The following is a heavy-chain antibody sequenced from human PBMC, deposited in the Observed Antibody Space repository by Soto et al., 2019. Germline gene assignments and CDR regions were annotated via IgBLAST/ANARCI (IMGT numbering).Heavy chain of an antibody. CDR2: ISAYNGNT. CDR3: AGDSKHDRTGTTRGAAY. Sequence: QVQLVQSGAEVKKPGASVKVSCKASGYTFTSYGISWVRQAPGQGLEWMGWISAYNGNTNYAQKLQGRVTMTTDTFTSTAYMEVRSLRSDDTAVYSCAGDSKHDRTGTTRGAAYWGQGTLVTVSS. D-gene: IGHD1-7*01. CDR1: GYTFTSYG. V-gene: IGHV1-18*01. J-gene: IGHJ4*02.